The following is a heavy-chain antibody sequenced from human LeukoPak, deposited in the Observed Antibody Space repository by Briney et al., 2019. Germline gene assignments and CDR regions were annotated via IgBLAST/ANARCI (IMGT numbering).Heavy chain of an antibody. CDR2: IIPIFGTA. V-gene: IGHV1-69*13. J-gene: IGHJ4*02. Sequence: SVKVSCKASGGTFSSYAISWVRQAPGQGLEWMGGIIPIFGTANYAQKFQGRVTITADESTSTAYMELSSLRSEDTAVYYCARDSYRGRSNDYWGQGTLVTVSS. CDR3: ARDSYRGRSNDY. D-gene: IGHD4-11*01. CDR1: GGTFSSYA.